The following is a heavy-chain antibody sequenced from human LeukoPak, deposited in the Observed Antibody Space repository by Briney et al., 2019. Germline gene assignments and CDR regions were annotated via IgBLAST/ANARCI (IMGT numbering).Heavy chain of an antibody. CDR3: ARGPQPHYYYYYGMDV. CDR1: GGSISSSGYY. Sequence: PSETLSLTCTVSGGSISSSGYYWGWIRQPPGKGLEWIGSVDYTGITSHSPSLKSRVTVSVDTSKNQFSLKVSSVTAADTAVYYCARGPQPHYYYYYGMDVWGQGTTVTVSS. J-gene: IGHJ6*02. CDR2: VDYTGIT. V-gene: IGHV4-39*07.